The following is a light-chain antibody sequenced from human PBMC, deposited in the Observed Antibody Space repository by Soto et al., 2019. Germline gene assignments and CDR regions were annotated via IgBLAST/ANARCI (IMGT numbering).Light chain of an antibody. CDR1: QSVSSSY. Sequence: EIVLTQSPGTLSLSPGERATLSCRASQSVSSSYLAWYQQKPGQAPRRLIYGASSRATGIPNRFSGSGSGTDFTLTISRLEPEDFAVYYYQEYGSSPYTFGQGTKLEIK. CDR3: QEYGSSPYT. CDR2: GAS. V-gene: IGKV3-20*01. J-gene: IGKJ2*01.